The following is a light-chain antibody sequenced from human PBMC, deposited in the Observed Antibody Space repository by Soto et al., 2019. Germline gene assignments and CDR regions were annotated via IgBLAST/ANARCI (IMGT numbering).Light chain of an antibody. V-gene: IGKV1-33*01. CDR1: QDISTY. Sequence: DIQMTQSPSSLSASVGDRVTITCQASQDISTYLNWYQQKSGKAPKLLIYDASNLETGVPSRFSGSVSGTDFTFTISSLQPEDIARYYCQQYDNLTFGGGTKVEIK. J-gene: IGKJ4*01. CDR3: QQYDNLT. CDR2: DAS.